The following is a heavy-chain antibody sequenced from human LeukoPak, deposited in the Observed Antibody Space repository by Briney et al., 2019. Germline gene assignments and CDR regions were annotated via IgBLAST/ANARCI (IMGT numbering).Heavy chain of an antibody. CDR1: GGSISSGGYS. D-gene: IGHD3-16*01. CDR3: ARAGQLGYDWFGGLDY. Sequence: SQTLSLTCAVSGGSISSGGYSWSWIRQPPGKGLEWIGYIYHSGSTYYNPSLKSRVTISVDRSKNQFSLKLSSVTAADTVVYYCARAGQLGYDWFGGLDYWGQGTLVTVSS. J-gene: IGHJ4*02. V-gene: IGHV4-30-2*01. CDR2: IYHSGST.